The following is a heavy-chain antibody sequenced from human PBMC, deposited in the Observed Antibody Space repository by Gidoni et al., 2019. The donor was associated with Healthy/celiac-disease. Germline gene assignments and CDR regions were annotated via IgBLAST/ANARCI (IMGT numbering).Heavy chain of an antibody. CDR2: IYHSGST. V-gene: IGHV4-4*02. D-gene: IGHD5-12*01. CDR3: ARGSVEGDGYNPIDY. Sequence: QVHLQDPGPGLVRPSGPLPLPSAVSVGPICSSNWWSWVRQPPGKGLEWIGEIYHSGSTNYNPSLKSRVTISVDKSKNQFSLKLSSVTAADTAVYYCARGSVEGDGYNPIDYWGQGTLVTVSS. J-gene: IGHJ4*02. CDR1: VGPICSSNW.